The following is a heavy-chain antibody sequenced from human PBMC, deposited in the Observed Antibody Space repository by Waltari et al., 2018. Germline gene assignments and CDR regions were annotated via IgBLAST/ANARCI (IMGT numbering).Heavy chain of an antibody. CDR1: GGSISSGGYY. CDR2: IYYSGST. CDR3: ARAGTTVVTPGRWNAFDI. V-gene: IGHV4-31*03. D-gene: IGHD4-17*01. J-gene: IGHJ3*02. Sequence: QVQLQESGPGLVKPSQTLSLTCTVSGGSISSGGYYWSWIRQHPGRGLEWIGYIYYSGSTYYNPSLKGRVTISVDTSKNQFSRKLSSVTAADTAVYYCARAGTTVVTPGRWNAFDIWGQGTMVTVSS.